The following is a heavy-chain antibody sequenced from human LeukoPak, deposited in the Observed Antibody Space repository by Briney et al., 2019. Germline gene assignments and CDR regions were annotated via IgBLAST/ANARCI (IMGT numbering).Heavy chain of an antibody. CDR1: GFTFSSHW. J-gene: IGHJ4*02. CDR3: ARSPRRGEFDS. Sequence: GGSLRLSCAGSGFTFSSHWMSWVRQPPGQGLEWVANIKQDGSETSYVDSVKGRFTISRDNTQNSLSLQMGSLRVDDTALYYCARSPRRGEFDSWGQGTLVTVSS. V-gene: IGHV3-7*03. D-gene: IGHD3-16*01. CDR2: IKQDGSET.